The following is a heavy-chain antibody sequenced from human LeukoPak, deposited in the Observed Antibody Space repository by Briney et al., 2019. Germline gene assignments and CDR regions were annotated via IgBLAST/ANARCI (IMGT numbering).Heavy chain of an antibody. CDR1: GGSISSYY. CDR2: IYYSGST. V-gene: IGHV4-59*01. CDR3: ARGVPFFDH. J-gene: IGHJ4*02. Sequence: PSETLSLTCTVSGGSISSYYCKWIPQPPGKGRGWIGYIYYSGSTNYIPSLKSRVRISVDTTKNQFSLKLSSVTAADTAVYYCARGVPFFDHWGQGTLVTVSS.